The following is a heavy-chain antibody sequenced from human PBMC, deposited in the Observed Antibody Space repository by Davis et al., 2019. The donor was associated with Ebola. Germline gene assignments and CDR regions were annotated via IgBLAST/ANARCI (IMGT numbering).Heavy chain of an antibody. D-gene: IGHD2-2*01. J-gene: IGHJ4*02. CDR2: ISGSGGST. V-gene: IGHV3-23*01. Sequence: PGGSLRLSCVVSGISLKSCAMSWVRQAPGKGLEWVSGISGSGGSTYYADSVKGRFTISRDNSKNTLYLQMNSLRAEDTAVYYCAKSRSTHPYYFDYWGQGTLVTVSS. CDR3: AKSRSTHPYYFDY. CDR1: GISLKSCA.